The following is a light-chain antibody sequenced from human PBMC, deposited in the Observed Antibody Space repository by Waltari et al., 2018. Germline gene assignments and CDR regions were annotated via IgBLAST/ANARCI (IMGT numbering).Light chain of an antibody. V-gene: IGKV3-15*01. CDR2: GAS. CDR1: QGVSSN. CDR3: QQYNSWTPYT. J-gene: IGKJ2*01. Sequence: EIVMTQSPATLSVSPGERATLSCRASQGVSSNLAWYQQKPGQAPRLLIYGASSRATGIPGRFSGSGSGTEFTLTISSLQSEDFAVYYCQQYNSWTPYTFGQGTKLQIK.